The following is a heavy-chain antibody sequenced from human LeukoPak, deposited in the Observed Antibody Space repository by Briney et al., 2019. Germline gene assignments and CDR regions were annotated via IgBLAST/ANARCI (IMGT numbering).Heavy chain of an antibody. V-gene: IGHV3-64*01. CDR1: GFTFSSYA. D-gene: IGHD3-3*01. CDR3: ARASFPNYDFWSGYFNWFDP. CDR2: ISSNGGST. J-gene: IGHJ5*02. Sequence: GGSLRLSCAASGFTFSSYAMHWVRQAPGKGLEYVSAISSNGGSTYYANSVKGRFTISRDNSKNTLYLQMGSLRAEDMAVYYCARASFPNYDFWSGYFNWFDPWGQGTLVTVSS.